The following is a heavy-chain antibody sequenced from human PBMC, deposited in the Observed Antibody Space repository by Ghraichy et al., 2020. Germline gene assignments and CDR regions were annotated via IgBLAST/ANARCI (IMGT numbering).Heavy chain of an antibody. CDR1: GGSFSGYY. D-gene: IGHD3-10*01. J-gene: IGHJ4*02. Sequence: SETLSLTCAVYGGSFSGYYWSWIRQPPGKGLEWIGEINHSGSTNYNPSLKSRVTISVDTSKNQFSLKLSSVTAADTAVYYCASSSRYYYGSGSYYYWGQGTLVTVSS. CDR2: INHSGST. V-gene: IGHV4-34*01. CDR3: ASSSRYYYGSGSYYY.